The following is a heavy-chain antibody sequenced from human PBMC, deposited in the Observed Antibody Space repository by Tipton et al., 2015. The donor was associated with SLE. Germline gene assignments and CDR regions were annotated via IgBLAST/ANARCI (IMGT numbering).Heavy chain of an antibody. CDR3: ARVVTTGLYWYFDL. Sequence: SLRLSCVGSGFTFSDSYMCWIRQAPGKGLEWISYITTSGHTIYYADSVQGRFTISRDNAKNSLFLQMDNLRAEDTAVYYCARVVTTGLYWYFDLWGRGTLVTVSS. CDR2: ITTSGHTI. J-gene: IGHJ2*01. V-gene: IGHV3-11*01. CDR1: GFTFSDSY. D-gene: IGHD4-17*01.